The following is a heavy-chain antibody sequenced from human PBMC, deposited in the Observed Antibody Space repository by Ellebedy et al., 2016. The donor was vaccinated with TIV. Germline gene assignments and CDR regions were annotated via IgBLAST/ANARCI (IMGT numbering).Heavy chain of an antibody. CDR2: ISTSGRTI. J-gene: IGHJ5*02. V-gene: IGHV3-48*03. CDR1: GFTFRSYE. D-gene: IGHD3-3*01. Sequence: GESLKISCAASGFTFRSYEMNWVRQAPGKGLEWVSYISTSGRTIYYADSVKGRFTISRDNAKNSLYLQMDNLRVEDTAIYFCARDTSGFPFERVGFDPWGQGTLVTVSS. CDR3: ARDTSGFPFERVGFDP.